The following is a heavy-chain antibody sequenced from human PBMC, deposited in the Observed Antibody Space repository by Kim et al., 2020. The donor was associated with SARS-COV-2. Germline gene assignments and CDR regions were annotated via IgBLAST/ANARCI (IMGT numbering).Heavy chain of an antibody. CDR1: GFTFSSYG. Sequence: GGSLRLSCAASGFTFSSYGMHWVRQAPGKGLEWVAVISYDGSNKYYADSVKGRFTISRDNYKNTLYLQMNSLRAEDTAVYYCAKDLGTTAVTDAFDIWG. D-gene: IGHD4-17*01. J-gene: IGHJ3*02. V-gene: IGHV3-30*18. CDR3: AKDLGTTAVTDAFDI. CDR2: ISYDGSNK.